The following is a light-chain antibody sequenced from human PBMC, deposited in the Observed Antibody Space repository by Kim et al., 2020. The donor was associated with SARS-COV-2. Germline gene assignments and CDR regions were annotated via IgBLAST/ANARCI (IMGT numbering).Light chain of an antibody. CDR3: QTWGTGIRV. CDR2: LKSDGSH. CDR1: SGHSSYA. J-gene: IGLJ3*02. V-gene: IGLV4-69*01. Sequence: ASVELPCTLSSGHSSYAIAWQQQQPEKGPRYLMKLKSDGSHSRGDGIPDRFAGSSSGAERYLTISSLQSDDEADYYCQTWGTGIRVFGGGTQLTVL.